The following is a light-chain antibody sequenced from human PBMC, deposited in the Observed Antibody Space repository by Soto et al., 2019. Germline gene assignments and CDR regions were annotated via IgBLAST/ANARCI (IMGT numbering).Light chain of an antibody. CDR2: EDS. J-gene: IGLJ1*01. CDR3: CSYSDSSTYV. CDR1: NSDVGSYNF. Sequence: QSALTQPASVSGSPGQSITISCTRTNSDVGSYNFVSWYQQHPGEAPKLIIYEDSKRPSGVSNRFSGSKSGNTASLTISGLQTEDEADYYCCSYSDSSTYVFGTGTKVTVL. V-gene: IGLV2-23*01.